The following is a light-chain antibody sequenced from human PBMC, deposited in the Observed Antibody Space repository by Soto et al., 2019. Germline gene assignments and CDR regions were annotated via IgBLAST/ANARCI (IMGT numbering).Light chain of an antibody. CDR3: HQTYTKSLS. J-gene: IGKJ3*01. V-gene: IGKV1-39*01. Sequence: DIQMTQSPSSLSASVGDRVTITCRASQSISSYLSWYQHRPGKAPKLLIFAASSLQSGVPSRFSGSGSDTDYTLTISSLQPDDFATYYCHQTYTKSLSFGPGTRVDL. CDR2: AAS. CDR1: QSISSY.